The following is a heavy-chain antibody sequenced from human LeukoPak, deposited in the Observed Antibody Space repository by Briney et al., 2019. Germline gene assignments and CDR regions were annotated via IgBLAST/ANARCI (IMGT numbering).Heavy chain of an antibody. V-gene: IGHV4-61*02. CDR3: ARGGYYYDSSGYRVPFDY. Sequence: PSETLSLTCTVSGGSISSGSYYWSWIRQPAGKGLEWIGRIYTSGSTNYNPSLKSRVTISVDTSKNQFSLKLSSVTAADTAVYYCARGGYYYDSSGYRVPFDYWGQGTLVTVSS. D-gene: IGHD3-22*01. CDR1: GGSISSGSYY. CDR2: IYTSGST. J-gene: IGHJ4*02.